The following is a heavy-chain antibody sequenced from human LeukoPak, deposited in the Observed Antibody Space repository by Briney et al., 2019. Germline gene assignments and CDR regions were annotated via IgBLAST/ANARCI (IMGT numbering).Heavy chain of an antibody. D-gene: IGHD1-14*01. Sequence: PSETLSLTCTGSGGSITSYFWSWIRQPAGKGLEWIGRLYTSGSTNYNPSLKSRVTMSVDTSKNQFSLKLSSVTAADTAVYYCARDITQNGWFDPWGQGTLVTVSS. J-gene: IGHJ5*02. CDR1: GGSITSYF. CDR3: ARDITQNGWFDP. V-gene: IGHV4-4*07. CDR2: LYTSGST.